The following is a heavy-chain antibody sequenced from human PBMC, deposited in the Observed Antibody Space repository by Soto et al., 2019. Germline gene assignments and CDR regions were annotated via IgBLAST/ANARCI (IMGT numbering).Heavy chain of an antibody. V-gene: IGHV3-23*01. J-gene: IGHJ3*01. D-gene: IGHD3-9*01. CDR2: IGSTGTTT. CDR1: GFTFIIYA. Sequence: QLLGSGGGLVQPGGSLRLSCEASGFTFIIYAMTWVRQAPGKGLEWVSNIGSTGTTTYYADSVKGRFAISRDNSKSTLYLQMNSLRAEDTPVYYCATVARYDDFDVWGQGTMVTVSS. CDR3: ATVARYDDFDV.